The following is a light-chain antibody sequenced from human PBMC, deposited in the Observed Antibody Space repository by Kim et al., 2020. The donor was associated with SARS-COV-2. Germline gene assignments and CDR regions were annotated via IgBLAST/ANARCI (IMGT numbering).Light chain of an antibody. Sequence: RLPVSCWSNQSVLYSSNNKNYLAWYQQKPGQSPKLLIFWASTRGSGVPARFSGSGSATDFTLTIDSLQAEDVAIYYCQQYYNAPPTFGQGTKVEIK. CDR1: QSVLYSSNNKNY. CDR2: WAS. J-gene: IGKJ1*01. V-gene: IGKV4-1*01. CDR3: QQYYNAPPT.